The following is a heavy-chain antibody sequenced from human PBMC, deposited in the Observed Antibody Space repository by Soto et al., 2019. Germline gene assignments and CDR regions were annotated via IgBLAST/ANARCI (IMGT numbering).Heavy chain of an antibody. Sequence: QLQLQESGPGLVKPSESLSLTCTVSGGSISSKSYYWGWIRRPPGKGLEWIGSISYSGNTYYNPSLKSRVTVSVDTSKNQFSLKLSSVTAADTAVYYCATSSCTFKLDYWGQGTLVTVSS. CDR2: ISYSGNT. CDR1: GGSISSKSYY. D-gene: IGHD6-13*01. J-gene: IGHJ4*02. V-gene: IGHV4-39*01. CDR3: ATSSCTFKLDY.